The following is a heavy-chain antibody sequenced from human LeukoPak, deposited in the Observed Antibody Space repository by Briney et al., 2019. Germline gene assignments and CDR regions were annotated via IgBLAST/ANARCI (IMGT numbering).Heavy chain of an antibody. CDR1: GGSFSGYH. CDR3: ARGRHDITMIVVVMTSVSYYLDV. Sequence: SETLSLTCAVYGGSFSGYHWTWIRQSPGKGREWIGDINPSGSTTYNPSLKSRLTISVDTSKNQFSLKLRSVTAADTAVYYCARGRHDITMIVVVMTSVSYYLDVWGKGTTVTVS. V-gene: IGHV4-34*01. CDR2: INPSGST. D-gene: IGHD3-22*01. J-gene: IGHJ6*03.